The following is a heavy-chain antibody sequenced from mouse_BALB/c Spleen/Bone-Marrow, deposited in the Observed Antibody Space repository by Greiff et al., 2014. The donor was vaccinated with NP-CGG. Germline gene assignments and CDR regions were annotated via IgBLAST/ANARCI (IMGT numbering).Heavy chain of an antibody. J-gene: IGHJ2*01. CDR2: IAPGSVTT. CDR3: ARFPCYYGSSFYYFDY. D-gene: IGHD1-1*01. Sequence: DLVKPGASVKLSCKASGYTFTSYWINWIKQRPGQGLEWIGRIAPGSVTTYYNEMFKGKATLTVDTSSTTAFIQLSSLSSEDSAVYFCARFPCYYGSSFYYFDYWGQGTTLTVSS. V-gene: IGHV1S41*01. CDR1: GYTFTSYW.